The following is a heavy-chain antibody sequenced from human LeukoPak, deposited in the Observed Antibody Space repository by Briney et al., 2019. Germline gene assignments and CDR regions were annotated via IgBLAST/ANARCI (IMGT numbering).Heavy chain of an antibody. J-gene: IGHJ6*03. CDR1: GGSIISGSYY. D-gene: IGHD1-14*01. Sequence: SETLSLTCTVPGGSIISGSYYWSWIRQPAGKGLDWTGRVYTSANTNYNPSLKSRVTISVDTSKNQFSLKLSSVTAADTAVYYCARHPTTAGRSYYYYYMDVWGKGTTVTVSS. CDR3: ARHPTTAGRSYYYYYMDV. V-gene: IGHV4-61*02. CDR2: VYTSANT.